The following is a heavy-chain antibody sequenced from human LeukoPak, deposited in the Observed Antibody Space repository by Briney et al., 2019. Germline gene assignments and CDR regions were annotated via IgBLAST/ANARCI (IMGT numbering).Heavy chain of an antibody. CDR1: GYTFTGHY. D-gene: IGHD3-22*01. CDR3: ARDRGYDSSGYQYYFDY. CDR2: INPNSGGT. V-gene: IGHV1-2*02. Sequence: ASVKVSCKASGYTFTGHYMHWVRQAPGQGLEWMGWINPNSGGTNYAQKFQGRVTMTRDTSISTAYMELSRLRSDDTAGYYCARDRGYDSSGYQYYFDYWGQGTLVTVSS. J-gene: IGHJ4*02.